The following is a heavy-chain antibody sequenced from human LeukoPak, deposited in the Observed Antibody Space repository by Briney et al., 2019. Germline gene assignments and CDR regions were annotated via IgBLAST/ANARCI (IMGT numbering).Heavy chain of an antibody. CDR3: AREGTPGYFDS. D-gene: IGHD2-15*01. J-gene: IGHJ4*02. Sequence: GGSLRLSCAASGFTFSSYWMSWVRQAQGKGLEWVAKIEKDGSEKHYVDSVKGRFTISRDNAKKSLYLQVNSLRIEDTAVYYCAREGTPGYFDSWGQGTLVTVSS. CDR2: IEKDGSEK. CDR1: GFTFSSYW. V-gene: IGHV3-7*01.